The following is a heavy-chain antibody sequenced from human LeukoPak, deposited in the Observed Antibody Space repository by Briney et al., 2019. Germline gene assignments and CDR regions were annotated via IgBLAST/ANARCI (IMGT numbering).Heavy chain of an antibody. J-gene: IGHJ4*02. CDR2: VYSSGNT. V-gene: IGHV4-4*07. D-gene: IGHD3-3*01. Sequence: SETLSLTCTVSGGSMNGYYWSWIRQTAGKGLEWIGRVYSSGNTNYAPSLQSRVTISVDTSKNQFSLKLSSVTAADTAVYYCAREISRYDFWSGYYTGYFDYWGQGTLVTVSS. CDR3: AREISRYDFWSGYYTGYFDY. CDR1: GGSMNGYY.